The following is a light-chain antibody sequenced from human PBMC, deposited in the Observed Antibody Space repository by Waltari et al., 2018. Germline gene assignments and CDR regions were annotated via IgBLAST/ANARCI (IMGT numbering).Light chain of an antibody. CDR2: WAS. Sequence: EIVMTQSPESLAVSLGETATITCKSSQSILYTSNNKNYLAWYQQKPGQPPRLLIYWASSRDSGVPDRFSGSGSGTDFTLTISSLQAEDVAVYYCQQYFDKPRTFGQGTRLEIK. CDR1: QSILYTSNNKNY. J-gene: IGKJ2*01. CDR3: QQYFDKPRT. V-gene: IGKV4-1*01.